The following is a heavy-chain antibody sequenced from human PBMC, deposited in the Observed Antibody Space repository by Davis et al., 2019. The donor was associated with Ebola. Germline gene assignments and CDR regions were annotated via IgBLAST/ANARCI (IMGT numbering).Heavy chain of an antibody. CDR2: ISGSGGST. CDR1: GFTFNIYA. J-gene: IGHJ6*04. CDR3: RSDIVVVPAALYYYYYGMDV. Sequence: PGGSLRLSCAASGFTFNIYAMSWVRQAPGKGLEWVSAISGSGGSTYYADSVKGRFTISRDNSKKTLYLQMNSLRAEDTAVYYCRSDIVVVPAALYYYYYGMDVWGKGTTVTVSS. V-gene: IGHV3-23*01. D-gene: IGHD2-2*01.